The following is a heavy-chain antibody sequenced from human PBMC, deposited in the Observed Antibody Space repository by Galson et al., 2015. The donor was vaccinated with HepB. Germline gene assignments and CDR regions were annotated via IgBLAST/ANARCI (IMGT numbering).Heavy chain of an antibody. CDR3: ARDRGLHEDLTPIDY. Sequence: SLRLSCAASGFTFSTYSMNWVRQAPGKGLEWVTVISYDGADKFYADSVKGRFTISRDNSKNTVYLQMNSLRREDTAVYYCARDRGLHEDLTPIDYWGQGTLVTVSS. J-gene: IGHJ4*02. V-gene: IGHV3-30*03. CDR1: GFTFSTYS. CDR2: ISYDGADK. D-gene: IGHD4/OR15-4a*01.